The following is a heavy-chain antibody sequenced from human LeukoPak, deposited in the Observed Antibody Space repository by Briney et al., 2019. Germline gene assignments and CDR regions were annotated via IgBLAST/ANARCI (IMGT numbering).Heavy chain of an antibody. CDR2: IYYSGST. CDR3: ARGVRVVVAANWFDP. Sequence: SETLSLTCTVPGGSISSYYWSWIRQPPGKGLEWIGYIYYSGSTNYNPSLKSRVTISVDTSKNQFSLKLSSVTAADTAVYYCARGVRVVVAANWFDPWGQGTLVTVSS. J-gene: IGHJ5*02. CDR1: GGSISSYY. D-gene: IGHD2-15*01. V-gene: IGHV4-59*01.